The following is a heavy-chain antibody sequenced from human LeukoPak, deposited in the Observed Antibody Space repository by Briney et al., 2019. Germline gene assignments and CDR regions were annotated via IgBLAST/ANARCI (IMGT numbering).Heavy chain of an antibody. CDR1: GSTFRSYG. Sequence: GGSLRLSCAASGSTFRSYGMSWVRQAPGKGLEWVSSISGFGDYTYYADSVQGRFTISRGNSKNTLSLQMNSLRAEDAAIYYCATSPDIESSGTLYYLNFWGQGTLVSVSS. CDR2: ISGFGDYT. CDR3: ATSPDIESSGTLYYLNF. V-gene: IGHV3-23*01. D-gene: IGHD1-14*01. J-gene: IGHJ4*02.